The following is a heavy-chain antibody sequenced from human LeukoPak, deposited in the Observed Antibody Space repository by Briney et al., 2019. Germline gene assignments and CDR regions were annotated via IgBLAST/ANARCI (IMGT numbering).Heavy chain of an antibody. CDR1: GFTFNNFA. CDR2: IWYDGSNK. CDR3: ARDVAATGVVAGVDV. Sequence: GGSLRLSCAASGFTFNNFAMGWVRQAPGKGLEWVAVIWYDGSNKDYADSVKGRFTISRDNSKSTLYLQMNSLRAEDTAVYYCARDVAATGVVAGVDVWGQGTTVTVSS. V-gene: IGHV3-33*08. D-gene: IGHD6-13*01. J-gene: IGHJ6*02.